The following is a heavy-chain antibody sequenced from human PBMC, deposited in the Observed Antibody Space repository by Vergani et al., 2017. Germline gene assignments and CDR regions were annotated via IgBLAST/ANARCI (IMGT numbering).Heavy chain of an antibody. D-gene: IGHD5-18*01. Sequence: QLQLQESGPGLVKPSETLSLTCTVSGGSISSSSYYWGWIRQPPGKGLEWIGSIYYSGSTYYNPSLKSRVTISVDTSKNPFSLKLSSVTAADTAVYYCARESDTASRYRPFDYWGQGTLVTVSS. V-gene: IGHV4-39*07. CDR2: IYYSGST. J-gene: IGHJ4*02. CDR3: ARESDTASRYRPFDY. CDR1: GGSISSSSYY.